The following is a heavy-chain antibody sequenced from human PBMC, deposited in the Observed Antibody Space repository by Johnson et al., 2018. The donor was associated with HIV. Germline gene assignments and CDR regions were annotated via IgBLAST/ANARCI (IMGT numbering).Heavy chain of an antibody. CDR1: GFTVSSNY. D-gene: IGHD6-13*01. V-gene: IGHV3-66*02. CDR2: IFTAGDV. CDR3: AREWIGHSSSWFRYAFDI. J-gene: IGHJ3*02. Sequence: MQLVESGGGLVQPGGSLRLSCAASGFTVSSNYMSWVRQAPGKGLEWVSVIFTAGDVYYSDSVKGRFTISRDNSKNTLYLQMNSLRAEDTAVYYCAREWIGHSSSWFRYAFDIWGQGTMVTVSS.